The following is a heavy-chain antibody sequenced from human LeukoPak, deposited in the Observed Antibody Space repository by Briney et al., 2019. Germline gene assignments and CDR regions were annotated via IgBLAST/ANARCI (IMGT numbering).Heavy chain of an antibody. CDR1: GGSISSYY. D-gene: IGHD3-10*01. J-gene: IGHJ6*03. V-gene: IGHV4-59*01. CDR2: IYYSGST. CDR3: AIESGYDSGSYYNVAYYHMDV. Sequence: SETLSLTCTVSGGSISSYYWSWIRQPPGKGLEWIGYIYYSGSTNYNPSLKSRVTIPVDTSKNQFSLKLSSVTAADTAVYYCAIESGYDSGSYYNVAYYHMDVWGKGTTVTVSS.